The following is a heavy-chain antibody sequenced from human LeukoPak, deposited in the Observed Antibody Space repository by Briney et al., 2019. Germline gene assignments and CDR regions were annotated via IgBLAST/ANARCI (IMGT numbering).Heavy chain of an antibody. J-gene: IGHJ4*02. V-gene: IGHV3-21*01. CDR3: ARGSLHGYNGPDY. CDR2: ISSSSSYI. Sequence: GGSLRLSRAASGFTFSSYSMNWVRQAPGKGLEWVSSISSSSSYIYYADSVKGRFTISRDNAKNSLYLQMNSLRAEDTAVYYCARGSLHGYNGPDYWGQGTLVPVSS. CDR1: GFTFSSYS. D-gene: IGHD5-24*01.